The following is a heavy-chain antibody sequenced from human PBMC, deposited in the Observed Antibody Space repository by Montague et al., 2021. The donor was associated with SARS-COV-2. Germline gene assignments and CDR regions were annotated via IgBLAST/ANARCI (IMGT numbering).Heavy chain of an antibody. CDR1: RFSFRDSY. D-gene: IGHD6-19*01. J-gene: IGHJ5*02. CDR3: AKGGVLMAGLAGS. V-gene: IGHV3-11*05. Sequence: SLRLSCAASRFSFRDSYMTWIRQGPRKGLEWVSFINTSSTATKYADSLGGRFTIFRDNTKNVVYLEMHDLRAEDTAMYYCAKGGVLMAGLAGSWGQGTLVTVSS. CDR2: INTSSTAT.